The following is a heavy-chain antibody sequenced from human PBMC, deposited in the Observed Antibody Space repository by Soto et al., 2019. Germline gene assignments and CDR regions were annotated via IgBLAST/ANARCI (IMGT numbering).Heavy chain of an antibody. Sequence: SETLSLTCTVSGGSISSYYWSWIRQPPGKGLEWIGYIYYSGSTNYNPSLKSRVTISVDTSKNQFSLKLSSVTAADTAVYCCARGGTYYDFWSGQYYYYYMDVWGKGTTVTVSS. V-gene: IGHV4-59*01. CDR3: ARGGTYYDFWSGQYYYYYMDV. J-gene: IGHJ6*03. CDR2: IYYSGST. CDR1: GGSISSYY. D-gene: IGHD3-3*01.